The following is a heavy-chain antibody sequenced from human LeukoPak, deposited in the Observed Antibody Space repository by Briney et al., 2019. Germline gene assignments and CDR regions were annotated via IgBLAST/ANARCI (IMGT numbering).Heavy chain of an antibody. CDR2: IYSGGST. V-gene: IGHV3-66*02. Sequence: PGGSLRLSCAASGFTVSSNYMSWVRQAPGKGLEWVSVIYSGGSTYYADSVKGRFTISRDNSKNTLYLQMNSLRAEDTAVYYCARATNSPYDYGDPYYFDYWAREPWSPSPQ. D-gene: IGHD4-17*01. CDR1: GFTVSSNY. CDR3: ARATNSPYDYGDPYYFDY. J-gene: IGHJ4*02.